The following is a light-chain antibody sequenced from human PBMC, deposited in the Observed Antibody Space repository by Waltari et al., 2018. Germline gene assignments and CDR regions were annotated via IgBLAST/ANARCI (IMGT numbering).Light chain of an antibody. CDR3: AAWDDSLSGVV. Sequence: QSVLTQPPSASGTPGQRVTISCSGSSANIGSNYVYWYQQLPGTAPKLLIYRNKPRPSGVPDRFSCSKSGPSASLAISGLRSEDEADYYCAAWDDSLSGVVFGGGTKLTVL. CDR2: RNK. V-gene: IGLV1-47*01. CDR1: SANIGSNY. J-gene: IGLJ2*01.